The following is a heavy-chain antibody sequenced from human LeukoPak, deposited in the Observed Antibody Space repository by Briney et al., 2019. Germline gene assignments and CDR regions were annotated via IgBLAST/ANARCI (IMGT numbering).Heavy chain of an antibody. CDR1: GFTFSSYS. J-gene: IGHJ6*02. V-gene: IGHV3-48*02. CDR3: AGQEDYYGSGSYSYYGMDV. CDR2: IGSSSSTI. D-gene: IGHD3-10*01. Sequence: GGSLRLSCAASGFTFSSYSMNWVRQAPGKGLEWVSYIGSSSSTIYYADSVKGRFTISRDNAKNSLYLQMNSLRHEDTAVYYCAGQEDYYGSGSYSYYGMDVWGQGTTVTVSS.